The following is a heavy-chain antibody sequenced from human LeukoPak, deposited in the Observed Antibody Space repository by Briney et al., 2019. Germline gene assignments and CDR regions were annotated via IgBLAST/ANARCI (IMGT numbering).Heavy chain of an antibody. D-gene: IGHD4-23*01. Sequence: SETLSLTCTVAGGPIGSFDYYWSWIRQHPEKGLEWIAYMHNSGFAYYNPSLKSRVTVSVDASKNQFSLWLSSVTAADTAIYYCAGKPNSLYYFDYWGQGALVTVSS. CDR2: MHNSGFA. V-gene: IGHV4-31*03. CDR1: GGPIGSFDYY. J-gene: IGHJ4*02. CDR3: AGKPNSLYYFDY.